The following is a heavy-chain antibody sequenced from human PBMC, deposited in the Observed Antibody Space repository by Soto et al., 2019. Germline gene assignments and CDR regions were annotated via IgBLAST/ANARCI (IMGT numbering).Heavy chain of an antibody. V-gene: IGHV4-4*02. D-gene: IGHD2-15*01. Sequence: PSETLSLTCAVSGASVSSTYWWSWVRQPPGKGPEWIGEINHRGSANYNPSLKSRVTISVDISKSQFSLRLTSVTAADTAVYYCARVYCSGGGCYGIDYWGQGTLVTVSS. J-gene: IGHJ4*02. CDR1: GASVSSTYW. CDR2: INHRGSA. CDR3: ARVYCSGGGCYGIDY.